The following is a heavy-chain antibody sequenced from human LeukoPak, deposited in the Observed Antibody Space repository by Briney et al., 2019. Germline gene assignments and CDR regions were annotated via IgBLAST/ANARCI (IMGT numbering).Heavy chain of an antibody. CDR2: IYTSGST. V-gene: IGHV4-4*07. CDR1: GGSISSYY. D-gene: IGHD3-22*01. J-gene: IGHJ3*02. CDR3: ARDPPGGYDSSGYPHDAFDI. Sequence: SETLSLTCTVSGGSISSYYWSWIRQPAGKGLEWIGRIYTSGSTNYNPSLKSRVTMSVDTSKNQFSLKLSSVTAADTAVYYCARDPPGGYDSSGYPHDAFDIWGQGTMVTVSS.